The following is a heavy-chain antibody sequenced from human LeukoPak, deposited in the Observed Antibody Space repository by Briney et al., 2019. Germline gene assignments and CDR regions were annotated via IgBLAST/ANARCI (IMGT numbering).Heavy chain of an antibody. CDR1: GFTFSSYA. CDR2: ISYDGSNK. CDR3: ARGGGYYRPLIAY. D-gene: IGHD3-22*01. V-gene: IGHV3-30*04. J-gene: IGHJ4*02. Sequence: GGSLRLSCAASGFTFSSYAMHWVRQAPGKGLEWVAVISYDGSNKYYADSVKGRFTISRDNSKNTLYLQMNSLRAEDTAVYYCARGGGYYRPLIAYWGQGTLVTVSS.